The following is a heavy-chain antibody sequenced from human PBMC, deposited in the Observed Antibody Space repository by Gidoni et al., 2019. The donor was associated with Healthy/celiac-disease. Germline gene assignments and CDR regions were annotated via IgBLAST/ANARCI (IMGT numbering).Heavy chain of an antibody. Sequence: QVQLVESGGGVVQPGRSLRLSCAASGFPFSSYGMHWVRQAPGKGLEWVAVIWYDGSNKYYADSVKGRFTISRDNSKNTLYLQMNSLRAEDTAVYYCARDTNRLVVPAHGDYWGQGTLVTVSS. V-gene: IGHV3-33*01. CDR1: GFPFSSYG. J-gene: IGHJ4*02. CDR2: IWYDGSNK. D-gene: IGHD2-2*01. CDR3: ARDTNRLVVPAHGDY.